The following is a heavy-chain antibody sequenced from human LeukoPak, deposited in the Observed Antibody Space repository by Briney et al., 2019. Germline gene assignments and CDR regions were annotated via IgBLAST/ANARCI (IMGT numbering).Heavy chain of an antibody. CDR3: AKAPGATPCFDY. J-gene: IGHJ4*02. Sequence: PGGSLRLSCAASGFTFSSYAMSWVRQAPGKGLEWVSAISGSGGSTYYADSVKGRFTTSRDNSKNTLYLQMNSLRAEDTAVYYCAKAPGATPCFDYWGQGTLVTVSS. CDR2: ISGSGGST. V-gene: IGHV3-23*01. D-gene: IGHD1-26*01. CDR1: GFTFSSYA.